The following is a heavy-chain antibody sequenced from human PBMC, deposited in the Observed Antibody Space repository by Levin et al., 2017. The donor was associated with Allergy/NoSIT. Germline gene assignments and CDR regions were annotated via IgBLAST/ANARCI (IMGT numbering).Heavy chain of an antibody. Sequence: LSLTCAASGFTFSSYAMNWVRQAPGKGLEWVSSLNSGGGSTYYADSVKGRFTISRDNSRNTLYLEMNNLRAEDTAIYYCAKGLGGDDGSVEYWGQGTLVTVSS. V-gene: IGHV3-23*01. CDR3: AKGLGGDDGSVEY. CDR2: LNSGGGST. CDR1: GFTFSSYA. D-gene: IGHD3-10*01. J-gene: IGHJ4*02.